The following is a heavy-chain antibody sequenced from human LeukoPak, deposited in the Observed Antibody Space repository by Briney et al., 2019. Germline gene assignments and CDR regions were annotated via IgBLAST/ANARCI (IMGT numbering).Heavy chain of an antibody. V-gene: IGHV3-53*01. CDR2: IYSGGST. CDR1: GFTVSSNY. CDR3: ARVKSEYSSWGDYYYYYMDV. Sequence: GGSPRLSCAASGFTVSSNYMSWVRQAPGKGLEWVSVIYSGGSTYYADSVKGRFTISRDNSNNTLYLQMNSLRAEDTAVYYCARVKSEYSSWGDYYYYYMDVWGKGTTVTVSS. J-gene: IGHJ6*03. D-gene: IGHD6-6*01.